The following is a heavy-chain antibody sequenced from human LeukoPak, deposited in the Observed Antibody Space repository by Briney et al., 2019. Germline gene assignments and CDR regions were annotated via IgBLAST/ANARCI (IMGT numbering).Heavy chain of an antibody. J-gene: IGHJ4*02. CDR2: IWYDGSNK. D-gene: IGHD1-26*01. CDR1: GFTISNYA. V-gene: IGHV3-33*01. Sequence: PSRSLTLSCAASGFTISNYAMHWVRQAPGKGLEWVAVIWYDGSNKYYADSVKGRFTISRDNSKNTLYLQMNSLRAEDTAVYYCASSSSGRFHYFDYWGQGTLVTVSS. CDR3: ASSSSGRFHYFDY.